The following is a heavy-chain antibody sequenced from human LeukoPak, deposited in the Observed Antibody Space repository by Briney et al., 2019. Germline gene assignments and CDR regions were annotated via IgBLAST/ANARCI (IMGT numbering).Heavy chain of an antibody. CDR2: IYYSGST. V-gene: IGHV4-59*11. CDR3: ARDRPSGDLDY. Sequence: SETLSLTCTVSGGSISSHYWSWIRQPPGKGLEWSGYIYYSGSTNYNPSLKSRVTISVDTSKNQCSLKLSAVTAADTAVYYCARDRPSGDLDYWGQGTLVTVSS. CDR1: GGSISSHY. J-gene: IGHJ4*02. D-gene: IGHD3-10*01.